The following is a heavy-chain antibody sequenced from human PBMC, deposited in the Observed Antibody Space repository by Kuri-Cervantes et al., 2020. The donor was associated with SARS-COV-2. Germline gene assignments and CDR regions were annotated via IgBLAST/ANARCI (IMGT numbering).Heavy chain of an antibody. Sequence: GESLKISCAASGFTFSSYSMNWVRQAPGKGPEWVSYISCSGSTIYYADSVKGRFTISRDNAKNSLYLQMNSLRAEDTAVYYCARAPTVTLDYWGQGTLVTVSS. D-gene: IGHD4-17*01. CDR3: ARAPTVTLDY. J-gene: IGHJ4*02. CDR2: ISCSGSTI. CDR1: GFTFSSYS. V-gene: IGHV3-48*04.